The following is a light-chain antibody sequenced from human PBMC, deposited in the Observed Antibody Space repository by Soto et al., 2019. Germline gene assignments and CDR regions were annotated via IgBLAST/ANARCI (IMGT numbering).Light chain of an antibody. CDR1: QSVTGTN. V-gene: IGKV3-20*01. CDR3: HQYGSSLVT. Sequence: EIVLTQSPGTLSLSPGEGATLSCRASQSVTGTNLAWYQQRPGQAPRLLIYDAVRRATGIPDRFSGSWSGTDFTLTISRLEPEAFAVYDCHQYGSSLVTFGKGTKVEI. CDR2: DAV. J-gene: IGKJ2*01.